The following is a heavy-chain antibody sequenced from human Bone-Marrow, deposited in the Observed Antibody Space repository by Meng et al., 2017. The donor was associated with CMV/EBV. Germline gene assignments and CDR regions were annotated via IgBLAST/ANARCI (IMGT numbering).Heavy chain of an antibody. Sequence: ASVKVSCTASGYTFTGYYMHWVRQAPGQGLEWMGWINPNSGGTNYAQKLQGRVTMTRDTSISTAYMELSSLRSEDTAVYYCARGSESDAFDICGQGTMVTVSS. CDR2: INPNSGGT. CDR3: ARGSESDAFDI. CDR1: GYTFTGYY. V-gene: IGHV1-2*02. J-gene: IGHJ3*02.